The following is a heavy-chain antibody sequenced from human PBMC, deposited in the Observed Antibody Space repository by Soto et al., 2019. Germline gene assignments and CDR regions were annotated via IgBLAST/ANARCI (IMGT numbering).Heavy chain of an antibody. V-gene: IGHV1-69*12. CDR3: ASGRGYGLGT. CDR2: IIPMFGIT. CDR1: GGTFSSYG. J-gene: IGHJ5*02. Sequence: QVQLVQSGAEVKKPGSSLKVSCKVSGGTFSSYGFNWVRQAPGQGLEWMGGIIPMFGITNHTQKFQDRMTISAVASTSTAYTPLSRLGSDGTAIYFCASGRGYGLGTWCQGTRFTFSS. D-gene: IGHD2-15*01.